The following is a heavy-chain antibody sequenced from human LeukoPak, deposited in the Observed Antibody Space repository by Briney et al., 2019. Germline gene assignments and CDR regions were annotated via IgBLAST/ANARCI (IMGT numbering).Heavy chain of an antibody. CDR2: INPNSGGT. V-gene: IGHV1-2*02. D-gene: IGHD4-17*01. CDR3: ARDVYGRNWFDP. Sequence: ASVKVSCKASGYTFTGYYMHWVRQAPGQGLEWMGWINPNSGGTNYAQKFQGRVTMTRDTSISTAYMELSRLRSDDTAVYYCARDVYGRNWFDPWGQGTLVTVSS. CDR1: GYTFTGYY. J-gene: IGHJ5*02.